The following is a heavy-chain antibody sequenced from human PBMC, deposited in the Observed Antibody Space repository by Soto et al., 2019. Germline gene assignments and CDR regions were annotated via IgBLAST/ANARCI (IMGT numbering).Heavy chain of an antibody. D-gene: IGHD4-17*01. J-gene: IGHJ4*02. CDR1: GGSMNDHY. CDR3: ARSKIGLQTTFDN. CDR2: IYYSGNT. Sequence: SETLSLTCTVSGGSMNDHYRGWIRQPPGKGLEWIGYIYYSGNTIYNPSLQTRVSISVDTSKNQVSLRLNSVTAADTAFYYCARSKIGLQTTFDNWGQGTLVTVSS. V-gene: IGHV4-59*11.